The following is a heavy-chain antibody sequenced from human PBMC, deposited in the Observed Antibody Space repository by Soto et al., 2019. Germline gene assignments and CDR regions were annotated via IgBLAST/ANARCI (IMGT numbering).Heavy chain of an antibody. CDR3: ARVPGIVGATNFDY. CDR2: IYHSGST. D-gene: IGHD1-26*01. V-gene: IGHV4-4*02. CDR1: GGSISSSDW. Sequence: PSETLSLTCAVSGGSISSSDWWSWVRQPPGKGLEWIGEIYHSGSTNYNPSLKSRVTISVDKSKNQFSLKLSSVTAADTAVYYCARVPGIVGATNFDYWGQGTLVTVSS. J-gene: IGHJ4*02.